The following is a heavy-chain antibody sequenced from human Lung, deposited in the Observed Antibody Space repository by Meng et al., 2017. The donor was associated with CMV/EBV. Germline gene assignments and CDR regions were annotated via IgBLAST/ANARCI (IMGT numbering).Heavy chain of an antibody. CDR3: ARGPYSGSYDFDY. V-gene: IGHV1-18*01. CDR1: GYTFTSYG. Sequence: SVXVSXXASGYTFTSYGISWVRQAPGQGLEWMGWISAYNGNTNYAQKLQGRVTMTTDTSTSTAYMELRSLRSDDTAVYYCARGPYSGSYDFDYWGQRTLVTVSS. CDR2: ISAYNGNT. J-gene: IGHJ4*02. D-gene: IGHD1-26*01.